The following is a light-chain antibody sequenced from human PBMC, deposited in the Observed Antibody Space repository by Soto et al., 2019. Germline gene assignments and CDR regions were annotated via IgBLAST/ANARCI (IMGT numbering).Light chain of an antibody. CDR3: ASFTRSVTVV. CDR2: DVN. J-gene: IGLJ2*01. V-gene: IGLV2-14*03. Sequence: QSALTQPASVSGSPGQSITISCAGTSSDVGGYNYVSWYQQHPGKLPRLIISDVNKRPSGVSDRFSGSKSGNTASLTISGLQAEDEADYYCASFTRSVTVVFGGGTKLTVL. CDR1: SSDVGGYNY.